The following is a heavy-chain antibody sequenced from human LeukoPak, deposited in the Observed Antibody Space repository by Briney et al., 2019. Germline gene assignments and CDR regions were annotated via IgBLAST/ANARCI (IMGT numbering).Heavy chain of an antibody. CDR3: AKYFEAMAHYYYYDMDV. V-gene: IGHV3-23*01. J-gene: IGHJ6*02. CDR2: ISGSGDNT. CDR1: GFTFSSYA. D-gene: IGHD5-24*01. Sequence: PGGSLRLSCAASGFTFSSYAMSWVRQAPGKGLEWVSAISGSGDNTYYADSVKGRFTISRDNSKNTLYLQMNSLRAEDTAIYYCAKYFEAMAHYYYYDMDVWGRGTTVTVSS.